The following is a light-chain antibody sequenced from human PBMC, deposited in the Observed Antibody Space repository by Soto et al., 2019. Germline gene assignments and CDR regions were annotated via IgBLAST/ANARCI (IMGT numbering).Light chain of an antibody. J-gene: IGKJ1*01. V-gene: IGKV3-15*01. CDR1: QSVSGK. CDR3: QQYSNWRT. CDR2: DAS. Sequence: EIVMTQSPVTLSVSPGERATLSCRASQSVSGKLAWYQQKPGQAPRLLIYDASTRATGVPAMFSGSGSGTEFTLTISSLQSEDFAVYYCQQYSNWRTFGQGTNVEIK.